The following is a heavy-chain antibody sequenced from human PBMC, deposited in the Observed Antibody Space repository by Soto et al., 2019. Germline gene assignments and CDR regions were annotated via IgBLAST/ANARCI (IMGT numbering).Heavy chain of an antibody. CDR3: TRVSAESPADYFHAMDV. CDR2: TYYRSKWNY. Sequence: SQTLSLTCAIFGDRVSSSSAAWNWIRQSPSRGLEWLGRTYYRSKWNYDYEVSMKSRININPDTSKNQFSLQLNSVTPDDTAVYYCTRVSAESPADYFHAMDVWGQGTTVTSP. J-gene: IGHJ6*02. CDR1: GDRVSSSSAA. V-gene: IGHV6-1*01. D-gene: IGHD6-19*01.